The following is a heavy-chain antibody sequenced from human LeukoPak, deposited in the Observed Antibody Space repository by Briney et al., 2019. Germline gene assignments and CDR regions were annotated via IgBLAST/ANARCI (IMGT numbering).Heavy chain of an antibody. CDR1: GFIFSSYW. CDR2: IKQDGSEK. CDR3: ARGQQWLKDY. J-gene: IGHJ4*02. V-gene: IGHV3-7*01. Sequence: GGSLRLSCAASGFIFSSYWMSWVRQAPGKGLEWVANIKQDGSEKYYVDSVKGRFTISRDNAKNTLYLQMNSLRAEDSAMYYCARGQQWLKDYWGQGTLVTVSS. D-gene: IGHD6-19*01.